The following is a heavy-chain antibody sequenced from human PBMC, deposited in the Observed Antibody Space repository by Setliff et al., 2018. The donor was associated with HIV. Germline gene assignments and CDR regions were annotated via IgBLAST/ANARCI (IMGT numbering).Heavy chain of an antibody. CDR3: ARRGWNGYTAFDC. J-gene: IGHJ4*02. V-gene: IGHV4-34*01. Sequence: NPSETLSLTCAVYGESFSGYQWSWIRQPPGKGLEWIGEINHSGSTNYNPSLKSRVTISVDTSKNQFSLNVTSVTAADTAVYYCARRGWNGYTAFDCWGQGTLVTVSS. D-gene: IGHD5-12*01. CDR1: GESFSGYQ. CDR2: INHSGST.